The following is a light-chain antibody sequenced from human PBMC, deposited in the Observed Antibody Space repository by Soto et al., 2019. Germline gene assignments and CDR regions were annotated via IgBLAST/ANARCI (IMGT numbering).Light chain of an antibody. CDR2: GAS. V-gene: IGKV3-15*01. J-gene: IGKJ1*01. CDR3: QQYNNWQWT. Sequence: EIVMTQSPATLSVSPGERATLSCRASQSISSNLAWYQQKPGQAPRLLIYGASARATGIPVRFSGSGSGTEFTLTISSLQSEDFAVYYCQQYNNWQWTFGQGTKVDIK. CDR1: QSISSN.